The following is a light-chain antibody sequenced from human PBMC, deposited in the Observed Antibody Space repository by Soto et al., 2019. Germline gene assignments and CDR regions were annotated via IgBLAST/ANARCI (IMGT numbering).Light chain of an antibody. CDR3: QQYGSSPQRT. CDR2: GAS. J-gene: IGKJ1*01. Sequence: EIVLTRSPGTLSLSPGERATLSCRASQSVSSSYLAWYQQKPGQAPRLLIYGASSRATGIPDRFSGSGSGTDFTLTISRLEPEDFAVYYCQQYGSSPQRTLGQGTKVEIK. CDR1: QSVSSSY. V-gene: IGKV3-20*01.